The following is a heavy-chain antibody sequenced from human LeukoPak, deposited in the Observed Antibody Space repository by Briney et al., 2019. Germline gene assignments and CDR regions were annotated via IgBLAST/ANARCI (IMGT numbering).Heavy chain of an antibody. V-gene: IGHV1-2*02. J-gene: IGHJ5*02. Sequence: ASVKVSCKASGYTFTGYYMHWVRQAPGQGLEWMGWINPNSGDTNYAQKFQGRVTMTRDTSISTAYMELSRLRSDDTAVYYCARDEAGDNWFDPWGQGTLVTVSS. CDR2: INPNSGDT. CDR1: GYTFTGYY. D-gene: IGHD3-10*01. CDR3: ARDEAGDNWFDP.